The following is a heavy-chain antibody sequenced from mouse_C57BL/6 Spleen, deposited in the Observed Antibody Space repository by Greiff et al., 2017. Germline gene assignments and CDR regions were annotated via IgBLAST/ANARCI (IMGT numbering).Heavy chain of an antibody. CDR2: IRLKSDNYAT. J-gene: IGHJ1*03. CDR3: PVYYGSSFYWYFDV. D-gene: IGHD1-1*01. V-gene: IGHV6-3*01. CDR1: GFTFSNYW. Sequence: EVKLMESGGGLVQPGGSMKLSCVASGFTFSNYWMNWVRQSPEKGLEWVAQIRLKSDNYATHYAESVKGRFTISRDDSKSSVYLQMNNLRAEDTGIYYCPVYYGSSFYWYFDVWGTGTTVTVSS.